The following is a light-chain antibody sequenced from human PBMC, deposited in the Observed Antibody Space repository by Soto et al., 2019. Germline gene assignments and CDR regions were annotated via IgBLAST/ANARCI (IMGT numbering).Light chain of an antibody. CDR1: QSVSSNY. Sequence: EAVLTQSPGTLSLSPGERATLSCRASQSVSSNYLAWYQQKPGQAPRLLIYAASRRATGIPDRFSGSASGTDFTLTISRREPEDFAVYYCQQYGSPLYTFGQGTKLEIK. CDR3: QQYGSPLYT. J-gene: IGKJ2*01. CDR2: AAS. V-gene: IGKV3-20*01.